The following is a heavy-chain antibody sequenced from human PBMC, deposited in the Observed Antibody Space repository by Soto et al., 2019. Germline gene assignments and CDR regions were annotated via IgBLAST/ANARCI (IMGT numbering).Heavy chain of an antibody. CDR3: AHGSGWLSDY. V-gene: IGHV2-5*02. D-gene: IGHD6-19*01. Sequence: QITLKESGPTLVKPTQTLTLTCTFSGFSLSSPAVGVNWIRQPPGKALEWLALIYWDDDKQYSPSLRSRLTITKDTSKTQVVLTMTNVDPVATATYYCAHGSGWLSDYWGQGTLVTVSS. J-gene: IGHJ4*02. CDR2: IYWDDDK. CDR1: GFSLSSPAVG.